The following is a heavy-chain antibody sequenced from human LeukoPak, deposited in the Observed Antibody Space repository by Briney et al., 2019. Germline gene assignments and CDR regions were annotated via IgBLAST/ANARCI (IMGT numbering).Heavy chain of an antibody. J-gene: IGHJ3*02. V-gene: IGHV2-5*01. Sequence: SGPTLVKPTQTLTLTCTFSGFSLSTSGVHLAWIRQPPGKALEWLALIYSNNEKRYRPSLKSRLSITKDTSKNQVVLTLSNVDPVDTASYYCVHLLEVTGPGNDPFDIWGKGTRVTVSS. CDR1: GFSLSTSGVH. CDR3: VHLLEVTGPGNDPFDI. D-gene: IGHD3-10*01. CDR2: IYSNNEK.